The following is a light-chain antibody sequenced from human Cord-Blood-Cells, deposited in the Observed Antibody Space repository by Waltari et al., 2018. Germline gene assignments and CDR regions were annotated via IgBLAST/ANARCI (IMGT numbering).Light chain of an antibody. CDR1: QSVLYSSNNKNY. V-gene: IGKV4-1*01. Sequence: DIVITQSQDSLAVSLGERATINCKSSQSVLYSSNNKNYLAWYQQKPGPPPKLLIYGASTRESGVPDRFSGSGSGTDFTLTISSLQAEDVAVYYCQQYYSTPWTFGQGTKVEIK. CDR3: QQYYSTPWT. J-gene: IGKJ1*01. CDR2: GAS.